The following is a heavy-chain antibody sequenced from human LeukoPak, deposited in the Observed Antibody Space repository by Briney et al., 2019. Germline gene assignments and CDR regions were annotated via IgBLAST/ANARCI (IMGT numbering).Heavy chain of an antibody. V-gene: IGHV4-34*01. CDR1: GGSFSGYY. J-gene: IGHJ4*02. Sequence: SETLSLTCAVYGGSFSGYYWSWIRQPPGKGLEWIGEINHSGSTNYNPSLKSRVTISADTSKNQFSLKLSSVTAADTAVYYCARGNPGYCSGGSCLYYFDYWGQGTLVTVSS. CDR3: ARGNPGYCSGGSCLYYFDY. CDR2: INHSGST. D-gene: IGHD2-15*01.